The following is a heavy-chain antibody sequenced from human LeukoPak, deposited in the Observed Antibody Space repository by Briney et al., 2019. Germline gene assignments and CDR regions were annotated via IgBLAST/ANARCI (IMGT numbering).Heavy chain of an antibody. Sequence: GGSLRLSCAASGFMFSSYWMSWVRQAPGKGLEWVANIKQDGSEKYYVDSVKGRFTISRDNAKNSLYLQINSLRAEDTAVYYCARVPAGVIGMKDAFDIWGQGTMVTVSS. V-gene: IGHV3-7*01. D-gene: IGHD3-16*02. J-gene: IGHJ3*02. CDR1: GFMFSSYW. CDR3: ARVPAGVIGMKDAFDI. CDR2: IKQDGSEK.